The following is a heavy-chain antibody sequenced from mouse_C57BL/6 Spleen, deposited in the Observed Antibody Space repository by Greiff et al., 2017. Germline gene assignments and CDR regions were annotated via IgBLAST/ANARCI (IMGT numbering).Heavy chain of an antibody. J-gene: IGHJ1*03. CDR2: IWSGGST. V-gene: IGHV2-2*01. CDR3: ARSYGSSHLYWYFGV. Sequence: QVQLKQSGPGLVQPSQSLSITCTVSGFSLTSYGVHWVRQSPGKGLEWLGVIWSGGSTDYNAAFISRLSISKDNSKSKVFFKMNSLQADDTAIYYCARSYGSSHLYWYFGVWGTGTTVTVSS. CDR1: GFSLTSYG. D-gene: IGHD1-1*01.